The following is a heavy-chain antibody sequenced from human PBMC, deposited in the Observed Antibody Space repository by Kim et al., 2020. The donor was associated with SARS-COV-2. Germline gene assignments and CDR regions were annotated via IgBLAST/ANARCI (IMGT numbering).Heavy chain of an antibody. Sequence: DSVKARFTISRDNSKNTLYLQMNSLRAEDTAVYYCAKVRRVRGVIGAFDYWGQGTLVTVSS. CDR3: AKVRRVRGVIGAFDY. V-gene: IGHV3-30*02. D-gene: IGHD3-10*01. J-gene: IGHJ4*02.